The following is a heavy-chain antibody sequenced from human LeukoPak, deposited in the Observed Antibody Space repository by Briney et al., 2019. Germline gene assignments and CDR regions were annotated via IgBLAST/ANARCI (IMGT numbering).Heavy chain of an antibody. Sequence: GEPLNISCKGSGYSFTSYWIGWVRQIPGKGLEWMRIIYPGDSDTRYSPSFQGQVTISADKSISTAYLQWSSLKASDTAMYYCARGYYRWNAFDIWGQGTMVTVSS. CDR3: ARGYYRWNAFDI. V-gene: IGHV5-51*01. J-gene: IGHJ3*02. CDR1: GYSFTSYW. CDR2: IYPGDSDT. D-gene: IGHD1-14*01.